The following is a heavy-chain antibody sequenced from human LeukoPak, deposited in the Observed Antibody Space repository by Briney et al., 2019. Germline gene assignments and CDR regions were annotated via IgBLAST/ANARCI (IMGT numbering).Heavy chain of an antibody. CDR3: ARSGCSAGSCYSQTVKFDS. CDR2: ISAYNGNT. V-gene: IGHV1-18*01. CDR1: GYTFTNYG. Sequence: ASVKVSCKASGYTFTNYGISWVRQARGQGLEWMAWISAYNGNTDYAQKFQGRVTVTADTSTSTAYMELRSLRSDDTAVYYYARSGCSAGSCYSQTVKFDSWGQGTLVTVSS. D-gene: IGHD2-15*01. J-gene: IGHJ4*02.